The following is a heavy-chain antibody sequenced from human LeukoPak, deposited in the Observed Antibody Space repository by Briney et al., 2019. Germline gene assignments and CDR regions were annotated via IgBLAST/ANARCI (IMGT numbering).Heavy chain of an antibody. V-gene: IGHV3-21*01. D-gene: IGHD3-16*01. CDR1: GFTFSSYT. CDR3: AREELGSSLGFDP. Sequence: GGSLRLSCAASGFTFSSYTINWVRQTPGKGLEWVSSISSSSTYIYYAESVKGRFTISRDNAKNSLYLQMNSLSAEDTAVYYCAREELGSSLGFDPWGQGTLVTVSS. CDR2: ISSSSTYI. J-gene: IGHJ5*02.